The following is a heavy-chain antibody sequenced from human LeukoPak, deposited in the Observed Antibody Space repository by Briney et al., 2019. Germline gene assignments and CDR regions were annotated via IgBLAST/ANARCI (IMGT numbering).Heavy chain of an antibody. V-gene: IGHV3-74*01. CDR3: ARDLSPGF. CDR2: INGDGSKT. CDR1: GFTFSSYW. J-gene: IGHJ4*02. D-gene: IGHD5-12*01. Sequence: GGSLRLSCAASGFTFSSYWMHWVRQAPGKGLVWVSRINGDGSKTSYADSVKGRFTISRDNAKNTLYLQMSSLRAEDTAVYYCARDLSPGFWGQGTLVTVSS.